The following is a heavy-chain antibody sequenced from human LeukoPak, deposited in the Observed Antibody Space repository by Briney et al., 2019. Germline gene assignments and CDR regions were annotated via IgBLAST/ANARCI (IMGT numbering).Heavy chain of an antibody. CDR2: ISGSGDTT. CDR1: GFTFSNYA. J-gene: IGHJ4*02. Sequence: HAGGSLRLSCAASGFTFSNYAMTWVRQTPGKGLEWVSVISGSGDTTYYPDSVKGRFTISRDNSKNTLYLQMNGLRAEDTALYYCAKGRTLDYWGQGTLVTVSS. CDR3: AKGRTLDY. V-gene: IGHV3-23*01.